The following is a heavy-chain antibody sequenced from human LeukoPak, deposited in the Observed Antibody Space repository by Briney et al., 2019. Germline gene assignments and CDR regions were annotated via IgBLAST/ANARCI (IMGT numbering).Heavy chain of an antibody. Sequence: PSETLSLTCTVSGGSVSSGSNYWSWVRQPPGKGLEWIGYIYYSGSTNYNPSLKSRVTISVDTSKNQFSLKLSSVTAADTAVYYCARDVGYCSSTSCAWVTDYWGQGTLVTVSS. D-gene: IGHD2-2*01. V-gene: IGHV4-61*01. CDR2: IYYSGST. CDR1: GGSVSSGSNY. CDR3: ARDVGYCSSTSCAWVTDY. J-gene: IGHJ4*02.